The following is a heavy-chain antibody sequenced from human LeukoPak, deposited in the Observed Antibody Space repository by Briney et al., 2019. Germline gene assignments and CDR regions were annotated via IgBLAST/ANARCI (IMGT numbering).Heavy chain of an antibody. J-gene: IGHJ4*02. V-gene: IGHV1-18*01. CDR1: GYFFISFG. Sequence: ASMKVSCKASGYFFISFGVSWVRQAPGQGLEWMGWISTFNGNTNYAQKFQGRVTMTTDTSTSTVYMELGSLRSDDTAVYYCSRGNSGGPAGTHDYWGQGTLVTVSS. D-gene: IGHD6-13*01. CDR3: SRGNSGGPAGTHDY. CDR2: ISTFNGNT.